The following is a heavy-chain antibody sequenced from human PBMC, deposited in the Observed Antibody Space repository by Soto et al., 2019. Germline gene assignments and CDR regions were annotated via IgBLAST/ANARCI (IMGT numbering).Heavy chain of an antibody. Sequence: GGSLRLSCAASGFTFSNAWMNWVRQAPGKGLEWVGRIKSKTDGGTTDYAAPVKGRFTISRDDSKNTLYLQMNSLKTEDTAVYYCTTDGRGTYYYDSSGSLDYWGQGTLVTVSS. CDR1: GFTFSNAW. V-gene: IGHV3-15*07. CDR3: TTDGRGTYYYDSSGSLDY. D-gene: IGHD3-22*01. J-gene: IGHJ4*02. CDR2: IKSKTDGGTT.